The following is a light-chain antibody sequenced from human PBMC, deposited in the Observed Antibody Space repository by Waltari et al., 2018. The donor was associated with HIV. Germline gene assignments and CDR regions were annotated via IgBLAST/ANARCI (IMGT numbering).Light chain of an antibody. V-gene: IGLV3-1*01. CDR2: QNS. J-gene: IGLJ3*02. Sequence: SYELSQPPSVSVPPCQTASIPCTGDALEGSYTFWYHKRPGQSPGLVINQNSWRPAGIPERVSGYKSGNTANLSISGTQTVDEGDYDCQAWVDGIVVFGGGTK. CDR3: QAWVDGIVV. CDR1: ALEGSY.